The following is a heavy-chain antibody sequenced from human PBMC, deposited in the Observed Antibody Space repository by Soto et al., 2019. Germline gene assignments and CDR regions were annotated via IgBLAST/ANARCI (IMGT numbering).Heavy chain of an antibody. V-gene: IGHV3-7*01. D-gene: IGHD3-22*01. CDR1: GFTFSSYW. Sequence: GGSLRLSCAASGFTFSSYWMSWVRQAPGKGLEWVANIKQDGSEKYYVDSVKGRFTISRDNAKNSLYLQMNSLRAEDTAVYYCARDTYYYDSSGYGDAFGIWGQGTMVT. CDR2: IKQDGSEK. CDR3: ARDTYYYDSSGYGDAFGI. J-gene: IGHJ3*02.